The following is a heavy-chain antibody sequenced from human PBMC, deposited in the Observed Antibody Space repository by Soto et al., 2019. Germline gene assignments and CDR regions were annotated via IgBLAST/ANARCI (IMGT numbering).Heavy chain of an antibody. J-gene: IGHJ4*02. CDR2: IWYDGSNK. D-gene: IGHD3-22*01. V-gene: IGHV3-33*01. CDR1: GFTFSRYG. CDR3: ARDLPDSSGN. Sequence: GRSLRLSCAASGFTFSRYGMHWVRQAPGKGLEWVAVIWYDGSNKYYADSVKGRFTISRDNSKNTLYLQMNSLRAEDTAVYYCARDLPDSSGNWGQGTLVTVSS.